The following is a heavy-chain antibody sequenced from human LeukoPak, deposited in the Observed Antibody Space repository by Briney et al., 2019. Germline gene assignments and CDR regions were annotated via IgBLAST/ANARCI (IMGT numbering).Heavy chain of an antibody. Sequence: GGSLRLSCAASGFAFSSHNMNWVRQAPGKGLEWISYIGSSGSPTHYADSVGGRFTISRDNAKNSLYLQMNSLRDEDTAVYFCARRPYSDTSGRLSDVWGQGTTVTVSS. CDR2: IGSSGSPT. J-gene: IGHJ6*02. D-gene: IGHD3-22*01. V-gene: IGHV3-48*02. CDR3: ARRPYSDTSGRLSDV. CDR1: GFAFSSHN.